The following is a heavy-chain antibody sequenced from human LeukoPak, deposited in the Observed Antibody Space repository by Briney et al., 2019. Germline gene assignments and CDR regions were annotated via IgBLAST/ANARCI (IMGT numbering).Heavy chain of an antibody. J-gene: IGHJ4*02. V-gene: IGHV3-53*01. CDR2: IFSGGST. CDR1: GFTVSSNY. Sequence: PGGSLRLSCAASGFTVSSNYMSWVRQAPGKGLGWVSVIFSGGSTYYADSVKGRFTISRDNSKNTLYLQMNSLRVEDTAVYYCARGGDGYNILFDYWGQGTPVTVSS. D-gene: IGHD5-24*01. CDR3: ARGGDGYNILFDY.